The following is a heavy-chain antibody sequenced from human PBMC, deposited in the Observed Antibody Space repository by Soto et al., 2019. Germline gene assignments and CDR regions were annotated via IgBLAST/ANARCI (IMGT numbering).Heavy chain of an antibody. D-gene: IGHD6-13*01. Sequence: SVKVSCKASGGTFSSYAISWVRQAPGQGLEWMGGIIPIFGTANYAQKFQGRVTITADESTSTAYMELSSLRSEDTAVYYCARGTTRYSSSWQNWFDPWGQGTLVTVSS. J-gene: IGHJ5*02. CDR3: ARGTTRYSSSWQNWFDP. CDR2: IIPIFGTA. CDR1: GGTFSSYA. V-gene: IGHV1-69*13.